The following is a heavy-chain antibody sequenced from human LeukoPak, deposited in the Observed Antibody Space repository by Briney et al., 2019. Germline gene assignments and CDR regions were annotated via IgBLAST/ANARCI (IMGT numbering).Heavy chain of an antibody. D-gene: IGHD3-9*01. V-gene: IGHV1-18*01. J-gene: IGHJ4*02. Sequence: GASVKVSCKSSGYTSTTYGISWVRQAPGQGLEWMGWTYNSYTHYAQTLRDRLTMTTDTSTSTSYMELRRLRSDDTAVYYCARALAQGGSFDLYYFDSWGQGSMVTVSS. CDR2: TYNSYT. CDR3: ARALAQGGSFDLYYFDS. CDR1: GYTSTTYG.